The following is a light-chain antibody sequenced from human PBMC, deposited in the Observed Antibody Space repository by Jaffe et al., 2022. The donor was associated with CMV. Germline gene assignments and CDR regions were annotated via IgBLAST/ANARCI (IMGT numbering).Light chain of an antibody. Sequence: DIQMTQSPSSLSASVGDRVTITCRASESIRNYLNWYQQKAGEAPKLLMYGASSLQSGVPSRFSGSGSGTDFTLTISSVQPEDVATYYCQQSYRIKSFGQGTKLEI. CDR3: QQSYRIKS. J-gene: IGKJ2*01. V-gene: IGKV1-39*01. CDR1: ESIRNY. CDR2: GAS.